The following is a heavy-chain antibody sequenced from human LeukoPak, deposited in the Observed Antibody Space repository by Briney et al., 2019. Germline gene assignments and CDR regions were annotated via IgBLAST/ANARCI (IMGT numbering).Heavy chain of an antibody. V-gene: IGHV3-9*01. CDR1: GFTFSSYA. J-gene: IGHJ4*02. CDR2: ISWNSGSI. CDR3: AKDIGWFGELLSPYFDY. D-gene: IGHD3-10*01. Sequence: GGSLRLSCAASGFTFSSYAMSWVRQAPGKGLEWVSGISWNSGSIGYADSVKGRFTISRDNAKNSLYLQMNSLRAEDTALYYCAKDIGWFGELLSPYFDYWGQGTLVTVSS.